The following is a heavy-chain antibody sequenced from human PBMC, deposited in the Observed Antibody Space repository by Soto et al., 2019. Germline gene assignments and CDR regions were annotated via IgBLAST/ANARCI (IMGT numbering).Heavy chain of an antibody. J-gene: IGHJ5*02. V-gene: IGHV1-69*02. CDR1: GNTLNTDT. D-gene: IGHD6-19*01. CDR3: AIGRAGSNADYWA. Sequence: QVQLVQSGAEVKKPGSSVKVSCKPSGNTLNTDTITWLRQAAGQGLEWMGRIIPVIGVGTYAQKFQDRVNITPDKSTTTVYMQVPSLTSEDTATNYCAIGRAGSNADYWAWGQGNEVTVS. CDR2: IIPVIGVG.